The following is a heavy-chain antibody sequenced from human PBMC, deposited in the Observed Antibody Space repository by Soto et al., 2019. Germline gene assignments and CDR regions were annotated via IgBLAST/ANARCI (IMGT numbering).Heavy chain of an antibody. D-gene: IGHD5-12*01. V-gene: IGHV4-34*01. CDR3: ATFPRDGYNYYSDY. CDR1: GESFSGYY. Sequence: SETLSLTCAVYGESFSGYYWSWIRQPPGKGLEWIGEINHSGSTNYNPSLKSRVTISVDTSKNQFSLKLSSVTAADTAVYYCATFPRDGYNYYSDYWGPGTLGTVSS. CDR2: INHSGST. J-gene: IGHJ4*02.